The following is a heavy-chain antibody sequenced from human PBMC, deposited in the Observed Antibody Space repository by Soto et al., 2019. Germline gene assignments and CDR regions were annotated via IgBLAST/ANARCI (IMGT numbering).Heavy chain of an antibody. V-gene: IGHV5-10-1*01. Sequence: GESLKISCKGSGYSFTSYWISWVRQMPGKGLEWMGRIDPSDSYTNYSPSFQGHVTISADKSISTAYLQWSSLKASDTAMYYRARLDYSSSSGYYYGMDVWGQGTTVTVSS. CDR3: ARLDYSSSSGYYYGMDV. CDR1: GYSFTSYW. CDR2: IDPSDSYT. J-gene: IGHJ6*02. D-gene: IGHD6-13*01.